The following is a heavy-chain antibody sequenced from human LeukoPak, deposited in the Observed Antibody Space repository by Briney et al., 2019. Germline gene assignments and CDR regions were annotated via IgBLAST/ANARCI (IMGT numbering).Heavy chain of an antibody. CDR1: GDSISISGYY. J-gene: IGHJ4*02. CDR2: IYYSGST. D-gene: IGHD6-19*01. Sequence: SQTLSLTCTVSGDSISISGYYWSWIRQHPGKDLEWIGYIYYSGSTYYNPSLKSRGSISMDTSKNQFSLKLSSVTAADTAVYFCARAVASRYFDYWGQGTLVTVSS. V-gene: IGHV4-31*03. CDR3: ARAVASRYFDY.